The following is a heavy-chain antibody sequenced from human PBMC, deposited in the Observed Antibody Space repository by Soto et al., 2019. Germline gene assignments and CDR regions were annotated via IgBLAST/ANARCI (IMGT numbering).Heavy chain of an antibody. CDR3: ARSFWSGPNWFDP. CDR1: GGSISSYY. D-gene: IGHD3-3*01. J-gene: IGHJ5*02. CDR2: IYYSGST. V-gene: IGHV4-59*01. Sequence: SETLSLTCTVSGGSISSYYWSWIRQPPGKGLEWIGYIYYSGSTNYNPSLKSRVTISVDTSKNQFSLKLSSVTAADTAVYYCARSFWSGPNWFDPWGQGTLVTVSS.